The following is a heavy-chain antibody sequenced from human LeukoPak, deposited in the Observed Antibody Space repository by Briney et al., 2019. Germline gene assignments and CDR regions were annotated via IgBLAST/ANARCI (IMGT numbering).Heavy chain of an antibody. CDR2: INPNSGGT. CDR3: ARGSFITDDYGDYGPNWFDP. D-gene: IGHD4-17*01. CDR1: GYTFTGYY. V-gene: IGHV1-2*02. J-gene: IGHJ5*02. Sequence: GASVKVSCIASGYTFTGYYMHWVRQAPGQGLEWMGWINPNSGGTNYAQKFQGRVTMTRDTSISTAYMELSRLRSDDTAVYYCARGSFITDDYGDYGPNWFDPWGQGTLVTVSS.